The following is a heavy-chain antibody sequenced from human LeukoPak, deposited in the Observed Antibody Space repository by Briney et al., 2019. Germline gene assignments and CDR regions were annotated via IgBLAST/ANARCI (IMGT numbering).Heavy chain of an antibody. V-gene: IGHV3-23*01. CDR2: ISGSGGST. Sequence: PGGSLRLSCAASGFTFSSYGMSWVRQAPGKGLEWVSAISGSGGSTYYADSVKGRFTISRDNSKNTLYLQMNSLRAEDTAVYYCAKDVPPYYDILTGYWGYYFDYWGQGTLVTVSS. D-gene: IGHD3-9*01. CDR1: GFTFSSYG. CDR3: AKDVPPYYDILTGYWGYYFDY. J-gene: IGHJ4*02.